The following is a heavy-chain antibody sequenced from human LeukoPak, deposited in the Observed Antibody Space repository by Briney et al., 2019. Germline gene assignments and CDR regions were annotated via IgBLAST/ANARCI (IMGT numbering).Heavy chain of an antibody. CDR2: INHSGST. V-gene: IGHV4-34*01. CDR1: GGSFSGYY. D-gene: IGHD3-22*01. CDR3: AREDRNYYDSSGYYYLNYYYYYGMDV. J-gene: IGHJ6*02. Sequence: SETPSLTCAVYGGSFSGYYWSWIRQPPGKGLEWIGEINHSGSTNYNPFLKSRVTISVDTSKNQFSLKLSSVTAADTAVYYCAREDRNYYDSSGYYYLNYYYYYGMDVWGQGTTVTVSS.